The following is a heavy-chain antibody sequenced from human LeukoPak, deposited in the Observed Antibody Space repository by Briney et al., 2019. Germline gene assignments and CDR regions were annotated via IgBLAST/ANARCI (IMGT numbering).Heavy chain of an antibody. CDR3: ARGRYSSGWSRWFDP. D-gene: IGHD6-19*01. Sequence: PSETLSLTCAVYGGSFSGYYWSWIRQPPGKGLEGIGEINHSGSTNYNPSLKSRVTISVDTSKNQFSLKLSSVTAADTAVYYCARGRYSSGWSRWFDPWGQGTLVTVSS. V-gene: IGHV4-34*01. CDR1: GGSFSGYY. J-gene: IGHJ5*02. CDR2: INHSGST.